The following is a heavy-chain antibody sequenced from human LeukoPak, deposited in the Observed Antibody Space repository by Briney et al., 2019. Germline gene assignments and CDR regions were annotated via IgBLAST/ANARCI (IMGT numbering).Heavy chain of an antibody. J-gene: IGHJ6*02. V-gene: IGHV4-39*07. Sequence: SETLSLTCLVSGGSISSTSYYWGWIRQSPGRGLEWIGSFYYTGSIFDNRSLRSRVTISIDMSKNQFLLKLTSVTAADTAVYYCARDGGSGYDLYYYGMDVWGQGTTVTVSS. D-gene: IGHD5-12*01. CDR3: ARDGGSGYDLYYYGMDV. CDR1: GGSISSTSYY. CDR2: FYYTGSI.